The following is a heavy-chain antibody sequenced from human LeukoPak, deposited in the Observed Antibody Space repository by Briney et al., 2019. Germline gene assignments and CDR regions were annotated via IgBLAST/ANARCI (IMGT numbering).Heavy chain of an antibody. Sequence: SETLSLTCTVSGVSISSGGYYWSWLRQHPGKGLEWIGYIYYSGSTYYNPSLKSRVTISVDTSKNQFSLKLSSVTATDTAVYYCAREIHRFTGYYYYMDVWGKGTTVTVSS. J-gene: IGHJ6*03. CDR3: AREIHRFTGYYYYMDV. CDR1: GVSISSGGYY. CDR2: IYYSGST. D-gene: IGHD7-27*01. V-gene: IGHV4-31*03.